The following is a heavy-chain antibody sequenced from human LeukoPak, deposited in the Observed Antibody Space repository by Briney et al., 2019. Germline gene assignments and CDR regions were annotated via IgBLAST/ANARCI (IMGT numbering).Heavy chain of an antibody. CDR3: AKDAYYYGSGSSYYFDY. CDR1: GGSISSGTYY. Sequence: SQTLSLTCTVSGGSISSGTYYWSWIRQPAGKGLEWIGRIYISGNTNYNPSPKSRVTISLDTSKNQFSLNLRSVTAADTAVYYCAKDAYYYGSGSSYYFDYWGQGTLVTVSS. J-gene: IGHJ4*02. D-gene: IGHD3-10*01. V-gene: IGHV4-61*02. CDR2: IYISGNT.